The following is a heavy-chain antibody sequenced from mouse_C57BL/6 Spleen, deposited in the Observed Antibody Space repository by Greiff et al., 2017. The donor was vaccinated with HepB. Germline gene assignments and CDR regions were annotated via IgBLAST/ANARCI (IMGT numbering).Heavy chain of an antibody. Sequence: VQLQQSGAELVKPGASVKLSCKASGYTFTSYWMHWVKQRPGQGLEWIGMIHPNSGSTNYNEKFKSKATLTVDKSSSTAYMHLSSLTSEDSAVYYCARGNYYGSSYWYFDVWGTGTTVTVSS. CDR1: GYTFTSYW. V-gene: IGHV1-64*01. J-gene: IGHJ1*03. CDR2: IHPNSGST. D-gene: IGHD1-1*01. CDR3: ARGNYYGSSYWYFDV.